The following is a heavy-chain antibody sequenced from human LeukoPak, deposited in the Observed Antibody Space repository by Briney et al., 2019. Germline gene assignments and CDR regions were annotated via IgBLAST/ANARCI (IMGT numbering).Heavy chain of an antibody. V-gene: IGHV4-39*07. J-gene: IGHJ4*02. Sequence: PSETLSLTCAVSGGSISSNSYYWGWIRQPPGTGLEWIGSIYYSGSTYYNPSLKSRVTISVDTSKNQFSLKLSSVTAADTAVYYCARAPTMVRGVGFDYWGQGTLVTVSS. CDR2: IYYSGST. CDR1: GGSISSNSYY. CDR3: ARAPTMVRGVGFDY. D-gene: IGHD3-10*01.